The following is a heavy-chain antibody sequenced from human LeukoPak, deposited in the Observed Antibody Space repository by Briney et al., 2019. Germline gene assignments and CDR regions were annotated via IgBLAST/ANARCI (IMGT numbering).Heavy chain of an antibody. D-gene: IGHD2-15*01. CDR2: MNPNSGNT. Sequence: ASVKVSCKASGYTFTSYDINWVRQATGRGLEWMGWMNPNSGNTGYAQKFQGRVTMTRNTSISTAYMELSSLRSEDTAVYYCARGRWSSRPVHLFDPWGQGTLVTVSS. CDR3: ARGRWSSRPVHLFDP. J-gene: IGHJ5*02. V-gene: IGHV1-8*01. CDR1: GYTFTSYD.